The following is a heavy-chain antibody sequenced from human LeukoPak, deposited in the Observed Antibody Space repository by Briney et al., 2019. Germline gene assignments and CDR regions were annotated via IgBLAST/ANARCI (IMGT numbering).Heavy chain of an antibody. V-gene: IGHV3-21*01. D-gene: IGHD3-9*01. CDR3: AKGPHYVDIFTAPRG. CDR1: GFSFSSYS. CDR2: ISFSGTYI. J-gene: IGHJ4*02. Sequence: GGSLRLSCAASGFSFSSYSMNWVCQAPGKGLEWVSSISFSGTYIYYADSVKGRFTISRDNSKNTLYLQMNSLRTEDTAVYYCAKGPHYVDIFTAPRGWGQGTLVTVSS.